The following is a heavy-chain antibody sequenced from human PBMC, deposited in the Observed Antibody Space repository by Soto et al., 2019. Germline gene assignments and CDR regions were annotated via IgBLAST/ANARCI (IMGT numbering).Heavy chain of an antibody. D-gene: IGHD6-13*01. J-gene: IGHJ4*02. CDR3: AKESHSSWFPLDY. Sequence: PGGSLRLSCAASGFTFSSYAMSWVRQAPGKGLEWVSSIGGSGGSTFYADSAKGRFTISSDNSKSTLYLQMNSLRVEDTAVYYCAKESHSSWFPLDYWGQGTLVTVSS. CDR2: IGGSGGST. CDR1: GFTFSSYA. V-gene: IGHV3-23*01.